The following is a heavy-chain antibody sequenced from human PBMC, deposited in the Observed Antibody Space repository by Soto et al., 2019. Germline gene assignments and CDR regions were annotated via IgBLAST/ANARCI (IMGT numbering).Heavy chain of an antibody. CDR1: GGSISSSNYY. CDR2: VYYSGNT. J-gene: IGHJ5*02. Sequence: PSETLSLTCTVSGGSISSSNYYWGWIRQPPGKGLEWIGSVYYSGNTYYNPSLKSRVTMSVDTSKNQFSLKLSSVTAADTAVYYCARGGVVPAAIGGNGFDPWGQGTLVTVSS. D-gene: IGHD2-2*02. CDR3: ARGGVVPAAIGGNGFDP. V-gene: IGHV4-39*07.